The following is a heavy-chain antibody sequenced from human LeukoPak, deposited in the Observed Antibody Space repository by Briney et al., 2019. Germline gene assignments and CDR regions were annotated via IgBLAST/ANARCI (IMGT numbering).Heavy chain of an antibody. D-gene: IGHD6-13*01. CDR3: AILAGRGEGGVDY. V-gene: IGHV3-7*01. CDR2: IKQDGSEK. CDR1: GSTFSRYW. J-gene: IGHJ4*02. Sequence: PGGSLRLSCAASGSTFSRYWMTWVRQAPGKGLAWVANIKQDGSEKYYVDSVKGRFTIARDNAKNSLYLQMNSLRAEDTAVYYCAILAGRGEGGVDYWGQGTLVTVSS.